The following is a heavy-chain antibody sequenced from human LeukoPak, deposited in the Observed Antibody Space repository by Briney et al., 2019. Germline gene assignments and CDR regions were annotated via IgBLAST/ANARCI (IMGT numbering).Heavy chain of an antibody. CDR1: GHTFTDFR. J-gene: IGHJ4*02. D-gene: IGHD4-17*01. CDR3: ARRGDGDYVSPLDY. V-gene: IGHV5-51*01. CDR2: IYPGDSDT. Sequence: GESLKISCQASGHTFTDFRIGWVRQLPGKGLEWMGIIYPGDSDTRYSPSFQGQVTISADKSISTAYLQWSSLKASDTAMYYCARRGDGDYVSPLDYWGQGTLVTVSS.